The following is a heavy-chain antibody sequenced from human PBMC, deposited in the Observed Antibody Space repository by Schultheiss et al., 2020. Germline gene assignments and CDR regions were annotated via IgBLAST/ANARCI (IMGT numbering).Heavy chain of an antibody. V-gene: IGHV4-38-2*01. J-gene: IGHJ3*02. CDR3: ARNGGIAALDAFDI. CDR1: GYSISSGYY. D-gene: IGHD6-13*01. CDR2: IYHSGST. Sequence: SETLFLTCAVSGYSISSGYYWGWIRQPPGKGLDWIGSIYHSGSTYYNPSLKSRVTISVDTSKNQFSLKLSSVTDADTAVYYCARNGGIAALDAFDIWCLGKKVNVSS.